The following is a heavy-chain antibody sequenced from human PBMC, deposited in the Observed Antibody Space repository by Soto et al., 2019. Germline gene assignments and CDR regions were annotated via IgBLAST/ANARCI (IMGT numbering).Heavy chain of an antibody. CDR2: VSGGGAST. D-gene: IGHD3-3*01. V-gene: IGHV3-23*01. CDR3: AKTQTFNGYYGGFDA. Sequence: LXLFCAASGFSVACYALTWFRQAPGKGMEWLSAVSGGGASTYYADSVRGRFSISRDVSGNMIYLQLNRLTAGDTATYYCAKTQTFNGYYGGFDAWGQGTRVTVSS. CDR1: GFSVACYA. J-gene: IGHJ4*02.